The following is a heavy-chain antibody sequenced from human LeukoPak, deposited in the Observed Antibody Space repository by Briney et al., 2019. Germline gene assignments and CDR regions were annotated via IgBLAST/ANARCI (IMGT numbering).Heavy chain of an antibody. CDR3: ARYSSAWFDP. D-gene: IGHD6-25*01. CDR2: IYYSGST. J-gene: IGHJ5*02. V-gene: IGHV4-39*01. Sequence: PSETLSLTCTVSGGSISSRGYYWGWIRQPPGKGLEWIGHIYYSGSTYYNPSLKSRVTISVDTSKNQFSLELSSVTAADTAVYNCARYSSAWFDPWGQGTLVTVSS. CDR1: GGSISSRGYY.